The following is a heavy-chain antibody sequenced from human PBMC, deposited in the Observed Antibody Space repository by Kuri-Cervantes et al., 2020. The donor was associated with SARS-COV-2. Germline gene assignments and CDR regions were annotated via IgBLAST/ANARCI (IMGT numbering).Heavy chain of an antibody. CDR2: ISSSSSTI. CDR3: AREAPCRIVGAICYGMDV. Sequence: GESLKISCAASGFTFSSYSMNWVRQAPGKGLEWVSYISSSSSTIYYADSVKGRFTTSRDNAKNSLYLQMNSLRDEDTAVYYCAREAPCRIVGAICYGMDVWGQGPRSPSP. J-gene: IGHJ6*02. V-gene: IGHV3-48*02. D-gene: IGHD1-26*01. CDR1: GFTFSSYS.